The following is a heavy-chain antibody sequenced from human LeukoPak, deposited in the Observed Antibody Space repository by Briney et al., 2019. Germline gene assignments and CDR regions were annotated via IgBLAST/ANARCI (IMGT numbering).Heavy chain of an antibody. CDR1: GFTFSSYG. V-gene: IGHV3-23*01. J-gene: IGHJ6*03. CDR2: ISGSGGST. Sequence: GGSLRLSCAASGFTFSSYGMSWVRQAPGKGLEWVSAISGSGGSTYYADSVNGRFTISRDDPKNSLYLQMNSLRAEDTAVYYCARVDYRGGGYFMDVWGRGTPVTVSS. D-gene: IGHD4-11*01. CDR3: ARVDYRGGGYFMDV.